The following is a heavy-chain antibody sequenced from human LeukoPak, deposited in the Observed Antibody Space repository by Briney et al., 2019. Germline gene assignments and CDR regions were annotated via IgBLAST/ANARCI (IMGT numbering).Heavy chain of an antibody. Sequence: PSETLSLTCTVSGGSISSYYWGWIRQPPGMGLDWIGSIFHSGSTYYNPSLKSRVTISVDTSKNQFSLNLSAVTAADTAVYYCARGDLWGYMITFGGVPFDYWGQGTLVTVSS. CDR1: GGSISSYY. CDR2: IFHSGST. J-gene: IGHJ4*02. D-gene: IGHD3-16*01. V-gene: IGHV4-38-2*02. CDR3: ARGDLWGYMITFGGVPFDY.